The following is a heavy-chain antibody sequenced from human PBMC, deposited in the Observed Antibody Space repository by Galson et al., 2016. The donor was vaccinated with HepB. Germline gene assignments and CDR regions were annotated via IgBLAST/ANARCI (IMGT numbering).Heavy chain of an antibody. CDR2: ITWDGRRA. Sequence: SLRLSCAASGFTFDDYAMHWVRQPPGKGLEWVSLITWDGRRASYADSVRGRFTISRDNSKNSLFLQMKNLRVEDTAFYYCVRNEPPYDSSGYPGASWGQGTLVTVSS. CDR1: GFTFDDYA. D-gene: IGHD3-22*01. V-gene: IGHV3-43D*04. CDR3: VRNEPPYDSSGYPGAS. J-gene: IGHJ5*02.